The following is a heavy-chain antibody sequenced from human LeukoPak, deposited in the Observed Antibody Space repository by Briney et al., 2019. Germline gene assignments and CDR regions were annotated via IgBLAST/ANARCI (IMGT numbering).Heavy chain of an antibody. CDR2: IDPGDSDT. CDR1: GYSFTTYW. Sequence: PGEPLKIPCKGSGYSFTTYWSAWVPQMPGKGLEWMRTIDPGDSDTTYRPSFQGQVTIPADKSSTTAYLQWSSRKHTDHAMNYCARRGYCSGGGCFSNPCDIGGQGKMITVSS. D-gene: IGHD2-15*01. V-gene: IGHV5-51*01. J-gene: IGHJ3*02. CDR3: ARRGYCSGGGCFSNPCDI.